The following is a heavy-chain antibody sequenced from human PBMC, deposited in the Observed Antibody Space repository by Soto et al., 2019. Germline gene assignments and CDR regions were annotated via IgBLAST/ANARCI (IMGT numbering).Heavy chain of an antibody. CDR3: ARWGTTGGLDV. Sequence: QVQLVESGGGVVQPGPSLGVSGLGRGFPFGSNFFTWARQAPGKGLEWVALTSYDGSDKYYADSVRGRFTISRDNSRNTVDLQMDSLRLEDTALYYCARWGTTGGLDVWGQGTLVSVSS. CDR2: TSYDGSDK. D-gene: IGHD3-16*01. CDR1: GFPFGSNF. V-gene: IGHV3-30*19. J-gene: IGHJ1*01.